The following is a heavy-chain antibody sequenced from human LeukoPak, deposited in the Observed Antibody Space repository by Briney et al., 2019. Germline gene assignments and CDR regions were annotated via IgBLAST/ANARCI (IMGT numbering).Heavy chain of an antibody. CDR2: IYTSGST. D-gene: IGHD3-10*01. Sequence: PSETLSLTCTVSGGSISNYYWNWIRQPAGKGLEWIGRIYTSGSTNYSPSLKSRVTMSVDTSKNQFSLKVSSVTAADTAVYYCASGSGSYSHWFDPWGQGTLVTVSS. V-gene: IGHV4-4*07. CDR3: ASGSGSYSHWFDP. J-gene: IGHJ5*02. CDR1: GGSISNYY.